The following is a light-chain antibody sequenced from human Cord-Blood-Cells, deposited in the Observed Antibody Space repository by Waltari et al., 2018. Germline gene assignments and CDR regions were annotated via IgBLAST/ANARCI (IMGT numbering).Light chain of an antibody. CDR2: GAS. V-gene: IGKV3-15*01. CDR1: QSVSSN. J-gene: IGKJ1*01. CDR3: QQYNNWPRT. Sequence: DIVMTQSPATLSVSPGERATLSCRASQSVSSNLAWSQQTPGQAPRLLIYGASTRATCIPARFSGSGSGTEFTLTVSSLQAEDFAVYYCQQYNNWPRTFGQGTKVEIK.